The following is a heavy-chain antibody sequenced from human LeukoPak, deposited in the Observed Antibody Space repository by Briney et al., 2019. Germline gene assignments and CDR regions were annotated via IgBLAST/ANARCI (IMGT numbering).Heavy chain of an antibody. Sequence: PGGSLRLSCEASGFTFSSYWMSWVRQAPGKGLEWVANIKHDGSEKYYVDSVKGRFFISRDNAKNSLYLQLNSLRAEDTAVYYCAEVGSYWGFDYWGQGTLVTVSS. CDR3: AEVGSYWGFDY. CDR2: IKHDGSEK. J-gene: IGHJ4*02. V-gene: IGHV3-7*01. CDR1: GFTFSSYW. D-gene: IGHD1-26*01.